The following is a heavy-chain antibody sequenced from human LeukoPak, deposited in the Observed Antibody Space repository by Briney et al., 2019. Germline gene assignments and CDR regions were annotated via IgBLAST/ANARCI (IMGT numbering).Heavy chain of an antibody. D-gene: IGHD2-2*01. J-gene: IGHJ6*02. CDR3: AGGVVPAAIAPYYYYGTDV. CDR1: GFTFSSYW. V-gene: IGHV3-74*01. CDR2: INSDGSRT. Sequence: GGSLRLSCVASGFTFSSYWVHWVRQAPGKGLVWVSRINSDGSRTRYADSVKGRFTISRDNAKNTLYLQMNSLRAEDTAVYYCAGGVVPAAIAPYYYYGTDVWGQGTTVTVSS.